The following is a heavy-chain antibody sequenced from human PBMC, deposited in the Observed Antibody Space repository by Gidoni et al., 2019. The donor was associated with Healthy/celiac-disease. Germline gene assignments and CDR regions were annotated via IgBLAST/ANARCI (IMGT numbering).Heavy chain of an antibody. Sequence: QVQLVESGGGVVQPGRSLRPSCAASAVTFSSDCLHWVCQAPGKGLEWVAVISYDGSNKYYADSVKGRFTISRDNSKNTLYLQMNSLRAEDTAVYYCAKDRWDGGYSYGYGGAVYWGQGTLVTVSS. D-gene: IGHD5-18*01. V-gene: IGHV3-30*18. CDR2: ISYDGSNK. CDR3: AKDRWDGGYSYGYGGAVY. J-gene: IGHJ4*02. CDR1: AVTFSSDC.